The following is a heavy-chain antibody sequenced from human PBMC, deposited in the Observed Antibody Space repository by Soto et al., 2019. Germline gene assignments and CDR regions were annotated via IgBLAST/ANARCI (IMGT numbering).Heavy chain of an antibody. D-gene: IGHD6-25*01. V-gene: IGHV1-69*12. CDR1: GGTFSNSA. CDR3: DRDKGRLQVGGNYYYILDV. CDR2: IMSIFRTP. Sequence: QVQLEQSGAEVKKPGSSVKVSCKASGGTFSNSAISWVRQAPGQGLEWMGGIMSIFRTPDYAQKFQGRVTITADESSSTAYRELSGLTSDDTAVYYCDRDKGRLQVGGNYYYILDVWGQGTTGTVSS. J-gene: IGHJ6*02.